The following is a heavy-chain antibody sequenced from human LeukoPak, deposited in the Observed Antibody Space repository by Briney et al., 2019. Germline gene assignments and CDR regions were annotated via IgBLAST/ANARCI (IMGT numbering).Heavy chain of an antibody. Sequence: SETLSLTCTLSGGSISSSSFCWGWIRQPPGKGLEWIGSMCYSGSTFYNPSLKSRVTLYEDTSKNQFSLKLSSVTAADTAVYYCARRENYIPEDWLDPWGQGTLVTVSS. J-gene: IGHJ5*02. CDR1: GGSISSSSFC. CDR2: MCYSGST. V-gene: IGHV4-39*01. CDR3: ARRENYIPEDWLDP. D-gene: IGHD5-24*01.